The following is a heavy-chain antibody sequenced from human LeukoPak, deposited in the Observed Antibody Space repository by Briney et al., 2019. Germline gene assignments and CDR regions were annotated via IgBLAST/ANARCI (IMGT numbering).Heavy chain of an antibody. V-gene: IGHV4-34*01. CDR3: ARGQWGGYFDY. D-gene: IGHD1-26*01. Sequence: SETLSLTCAVYGGSFSGYYWSWIRQPPGKGLEWIGEINHSGSTNYNPSLKSRVTISVDTSKNQFSLKLSSVTAADTAVYYCARGQWGGYFDYWGQGTLVTVS. CDR1: GGSFSGYY. CDR2: INHSGST. J-gene: IGHJ4*02.